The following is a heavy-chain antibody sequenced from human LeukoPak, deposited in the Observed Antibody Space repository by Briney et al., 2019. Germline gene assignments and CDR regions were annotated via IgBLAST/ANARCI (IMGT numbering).Heavy chain of an antibody. J-gene: IGHJ3*02. CDR1: GFTFSISA. CDR2: ISGSGTTT. Sequence: PGGSLRLSCAASGFTFSISAMSWVRQAPGKGLEWVSVISGSGTTTYYADSVKGRFTISRDNAKNSLYLQMNSLRAEDTAVYYCAREAHSSPDAFDIWGQGTMVTVSS. CDR3: AREAHSSPDAFDI. V-gene: IGHV3-23*01. D-gene: IGHD6-13*01.